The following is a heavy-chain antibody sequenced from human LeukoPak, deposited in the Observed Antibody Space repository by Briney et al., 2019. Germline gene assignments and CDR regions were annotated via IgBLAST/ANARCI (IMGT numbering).Heavy chain of an antibody. CDR3: ARNENSGWGYFDY. Sequence: GGSLRLSCAASGFTFSTYGMHWVRQAPGKGLEWLTDIWYDGSNKYYTDSVKGRFTISRDNSKNTLYLQMSSLRAEDTAVYYCARNENSGWGYFDYWDQGTLVTVSS. J-gene: IGHJ4*02. CDR1: GFTFSTYG. CDR2: IWYDGSNK. D-gene: IGHD5-12*01. V-gene: IGHV3-33*01.